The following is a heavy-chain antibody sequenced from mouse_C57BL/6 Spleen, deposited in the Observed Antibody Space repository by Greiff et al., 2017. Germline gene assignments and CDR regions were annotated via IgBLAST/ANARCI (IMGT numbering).Heavy chain of an antibody. Sequence: QVQLQQPGAELVKPGASVKLSCKASGYTFTSYWMQWVKQRAGQGLEWIGEIDPSDSYTNYNQKFKGKATLTVDTSSSTAYMQLSSLTSEDSAVYYCARGGDYGSSYWYFDVWGTGTTVTVSS. J-gene: IGHJ1*03. D-gene: IGHD1-1*01. V-gene: IGHV1-50*01. CDR1: GYTFTSYW. CDR3: ARGGDYGSSYWYFDV. CDR2: IDPSDSYT.